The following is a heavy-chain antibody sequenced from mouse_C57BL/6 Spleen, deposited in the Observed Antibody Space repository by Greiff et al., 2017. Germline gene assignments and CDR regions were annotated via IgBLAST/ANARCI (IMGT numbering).Heavy chain of an antibody. V-gene: IGHV5-4*01. CDR3: ARDHYYGSSYGYFDV. Sequence: EVKLMESGGGLVKPGGSLKLSCAASGFTFSSYAMSWVRQTPEKRLEWVATISDGGSYTYYPDNVKGRFTISRDNAKNNLYLQMSHLKSEDTAMYYCARDHYYGSSYGYFDVWGTGTTVTVSS. D-gene: IGHD1-1*01. J-gene: IGHJ1*03. CDR2: ISDGGSYT. CDR1: GFTFSSYA.